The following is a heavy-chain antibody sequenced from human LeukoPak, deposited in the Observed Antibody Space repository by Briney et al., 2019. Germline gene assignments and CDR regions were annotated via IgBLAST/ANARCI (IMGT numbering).Heavy chain of an antibody. CDR1: GFTFSSYG. D-gene: IGHD3-22*01. CDR2: IWYDGSNK. J-gene: IGHJ4*02. CDR3: ARGGGDLYYDSSGYLGY. V-gene: IGHV3-33*01. Sequence: GGSLRLSCAASGFTFSSYGMPWVRQAPGKGLEWVAVIWYDGSNKYYADSVKGRFTISRDNSKNTLYLQMNSLRAEDTAVYYCARGGGDLYYDSSGYLGYWGQGTLVTVSS.